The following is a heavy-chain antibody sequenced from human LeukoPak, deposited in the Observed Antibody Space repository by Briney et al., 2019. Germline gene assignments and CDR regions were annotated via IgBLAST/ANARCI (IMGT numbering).Heavy chain of an antibody. D-gene: IGHD2-21*02. CDR1: GFTFSSYG. CDR2: IRYDGSNK. Sequence: GSLRLSCAASGFTFSSYGMHWVRQAPGKGLEWVAFIRYDGSNKYYADSVKGRFTISRDNSKNTLYLQMNSLRAEDTAVYYCAGAYCGGDCYRTIDAFDIWGQGTMVTVSS. J-gene: IGHJ3*02. CDR3: AGAYCGGDCYRTIDAFDI. V-gene: IGHV3-30*02.